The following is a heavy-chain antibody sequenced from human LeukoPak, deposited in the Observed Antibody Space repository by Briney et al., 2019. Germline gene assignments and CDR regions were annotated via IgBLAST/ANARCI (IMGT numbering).Heavy chain of an antibody. CDR3: ARSLDSSGYYYGWYFDY. Sequence: ASVKVSCKASGYTFTSYGISWVRQAPGQGLEWMGWISAYNGNTNYAQKLQGRVTMTKDTSTSTAYMELRSLRSDDTAVYYCARSLDSSGYYYGWYFDYWGQGTLVTVSS. D-gene: IGHD3-22*01. V-gene: IGHV1-18*01. J-gene: IGHJ4*02. CDR2: ISAYNGNT. CDR1: GYTFTSYG.